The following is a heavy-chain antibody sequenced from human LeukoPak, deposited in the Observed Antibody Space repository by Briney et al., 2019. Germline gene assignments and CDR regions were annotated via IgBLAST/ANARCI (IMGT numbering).Heavy chain of an antibody. CDR1: GYTFTSYA. D-gene: IGHD3-10*01. V-gene: IGHV7-4-1*02. J-gene: IGHJ4*02. CDR3: ARLITMVRGVPSGYFDY. Sequence: GASVKVSCKASGYTFTSYAMNWVRQAPGQGLEWMGWINTNTGNPTYAQGFTGRFVFSLDTSVSTAYLQISSLKAEDTAVYYCARLITMVRGVPSGYFDYWGQGTLVTVSS. CDR2: INTNTGNP.